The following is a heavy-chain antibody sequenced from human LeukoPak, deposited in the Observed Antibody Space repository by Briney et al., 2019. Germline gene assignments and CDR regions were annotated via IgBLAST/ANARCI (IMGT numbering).Heavy chain of an antibody. Sequence: GGSLRLSCAASGFTFSNAWVTWVRQAPGKGLEWVGRIKSKADGGTTDYAAPVRGRFTISRDDSKNTLYLQMNSLKTEDTAVYYCTTEHRRSPSLDYWGQGTLVTVSS. CDR2: IKSKADGGTT. CDR3: TTEHRRSPSLDY. J-gene: IGHJ4*02. V-gene: IGHV3-15*01. CDR1: GFTFSNAW. D-gene: IGHD1-14*01.